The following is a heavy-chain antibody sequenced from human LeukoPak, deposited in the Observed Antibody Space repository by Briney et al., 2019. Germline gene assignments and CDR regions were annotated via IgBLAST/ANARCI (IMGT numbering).Heavy chain of an antibody. CDR2: FVPVFGTP. Sequence: SVKVSCKTSGGTFSNFAINWVRQAPGQGLEWMGGFVPVFGTPNYAQKFQDRLTITTDESTSTVYMELSSLRPEDTAVYYCASHVDTTMVRVYYYYYLDVWGTGTTVIVSS. CDR3: ASHVDTTMVRVYYYYYLDV. V-gene: IGHV1-69*05. J-gene: IGHJ6*03. D-gene: IGHD5-18*01. CDR1: GGTFSNFA.